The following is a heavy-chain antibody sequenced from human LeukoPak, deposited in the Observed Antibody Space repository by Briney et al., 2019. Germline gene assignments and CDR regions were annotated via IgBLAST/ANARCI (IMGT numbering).Heavy chain of an antibody. V-gene: IGHV4-59*01. CDR1: GDSITGYY. Sequence: SETLSLTCSVSGDSITGYYWSWIRQPPGKGLEWIGYIYYSGSTNYNPSLKSRVTISVDTSKNQFSLKLSSVTAADTAVYYCARSPNLYYSYYYMDVWGKGTTVTISS. J-gene: IGHJ6*03. CDR3: ARSPNLYYSYYYMDV. CDR2: IYYSGST.